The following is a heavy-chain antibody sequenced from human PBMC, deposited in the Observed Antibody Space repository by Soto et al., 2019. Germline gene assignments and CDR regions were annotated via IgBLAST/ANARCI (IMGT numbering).Heavy chain of an antibody. D-gene: IGHD5-12*01. CDR2: ITAGGRT. J-gene: IGHJ4*02. V-gene: IGHV3-23*04. Sequence: EVQLVESGGGLVQPGRSLRLSCAASGFTFSSYAMSWVRQAPGKGLECVSVITAGGRTYYADSVKGRFTISRDNSKNTRYLQMNSLRAGDTAVYYCAKDRFVDDWGQGTLVFVSS. CDR3: AKDRFVDD. CDR1: GFTFSSYA.